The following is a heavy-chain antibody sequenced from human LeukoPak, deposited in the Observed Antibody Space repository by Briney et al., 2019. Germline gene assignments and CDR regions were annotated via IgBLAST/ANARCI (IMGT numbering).Heavy chain of an antibody. CDR2: IYHSGST. V-gene: IGHV4-38-2*01. J-gene: IGHJ4*02. D-gene: IGHD6-13*01. CDR3: ARGEGLYSSSWLDY. Sequence: SETLSLTCAVSGYSISSGYYWGWIRQPPGKGLEWIGSIYHSGSTYYNPSLKSRVTISVDTSKNQFSLKLSSVTAADTAVYYCARGEGLYSSSWLDYWGQGTLVTVSS. CDR1: GYSISSGYY.